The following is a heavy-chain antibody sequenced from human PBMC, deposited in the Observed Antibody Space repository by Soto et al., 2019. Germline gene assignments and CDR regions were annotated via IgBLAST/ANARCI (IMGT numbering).Heavy chain of an antibody. CDR3: ARDRSIGIAAAGTVNWFDP. CDR2: IYYSGST. V-gene: IGHV4-59*01. CDR1: GGSISSYY. Sequence: PSETLSLTCTVSGGSISSYYWSWIRQPPRKGLEWIGYIYYSGSTNYNPSLKSRVTISVDTSKNQFSLKLSSVTAADTAVYYCARDRSIGIAAAGTVNWFDPWGQGTLVTVSS. J-gene: IGHJ5*02. D-gene: IGHD6-13*01.